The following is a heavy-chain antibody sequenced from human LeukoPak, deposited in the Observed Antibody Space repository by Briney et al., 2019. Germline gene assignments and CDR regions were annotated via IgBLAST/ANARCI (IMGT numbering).Heavy chain of an antibody. J-gene: IGHJ4*02. CDR2: IYYSGST. Sequence: PSETLSLTCTVSGGSISSSSYYWGWIRQPPGKGLEWIGSIYYSGSTYYNPSLKSRVTISVDTSKNQFSLKLSSVTAADTAVYYCASYSSSWYDPRGYVDYWGQGTLVTVSS. CDR1: GGSISSSSYY. D-gene: IGHD6-13*01. V-gene: IGHV4-39*07. CDR3: ASYSSSWYDPRGYVDY.